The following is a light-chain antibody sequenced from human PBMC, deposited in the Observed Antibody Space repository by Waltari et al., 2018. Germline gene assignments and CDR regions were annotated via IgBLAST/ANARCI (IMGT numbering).Light chain of an antibody. CDR2: YDN. J-gene: IGLJ1*01. CDR1: NIESKS. Sequence: SYVLTQPPSVSVAPGETARITCGGNNIESKSVHWYRQRPGQAPVVVISYDNDRAAGFPERFSGSNSGTTATLPISRVEAGDEADYYCQVWDANTDPGVFGTGTEVTVL. CDR3: QVWDANTDPGV. V-gene: IGLV3-21*01.